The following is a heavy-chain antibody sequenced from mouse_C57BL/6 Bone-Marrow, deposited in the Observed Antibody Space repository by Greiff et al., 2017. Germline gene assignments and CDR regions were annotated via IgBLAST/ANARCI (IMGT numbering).Heavy chain of an antibody. Sequence: QVQLQQPGAELVKPGASVKVSCKASGYTFTSYWMHWVKQRPGQGLEWIGRIHPSDSDTNSHQKFKGKATLTVDKSSSTAYMQLSILTSEDSAVYYCAINDYDGFAYWGQGTLVTVSA. CDR1: GYTFTSYW. CDR3: AINDYDGFAY. J-gene: IGHJ3*01. D-gene: IGHD2-3*01. V-gene: IGHV1-74*01. CDR2: IHPSDSDT.